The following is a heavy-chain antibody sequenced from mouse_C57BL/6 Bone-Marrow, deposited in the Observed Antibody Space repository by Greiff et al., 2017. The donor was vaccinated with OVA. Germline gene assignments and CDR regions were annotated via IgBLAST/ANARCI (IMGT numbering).Heavy chain of an antibody. V-gene: IGHV1-61*01. CDR2: IYPSDSET. CDR1: GYTFTSYW. J-gene: IGHJ2*01. D-gene: IGHD1-1*02. Sequence: VQLQQPGAELVRPGSSVKLSCKASGYTFTSYWMDWVKQRPGQGLEWIGNIYPSDSETHYNQKFKDKATLTVDKSSSTAYMQLSSLTSEDSAVYYCARSPYGDYLDYWGQGTTLTVSS. CDR3: ARSPYGDYLDY.